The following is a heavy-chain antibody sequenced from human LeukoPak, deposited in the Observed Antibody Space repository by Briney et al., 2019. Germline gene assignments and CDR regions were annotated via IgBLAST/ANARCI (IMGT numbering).Heavy chain of an antibody. CDR3: ASGEWPQDY. V-gene: IGHV3-53*01. Sequence: GGSLRLSCAASGFTVRGNYMTWVRQAPGRGLEWVSLIYAGGNTYYPDAVKGRFSISRDSSRNTLYLQMNSLRAEDTAVYYCASGEWPQDYWGQGTLATVSS. CDR2: IYAGGNT. D-gene: IGHD3-10*01. J-gene: IGHJ4*02. CDR1: GFTVRGNY.